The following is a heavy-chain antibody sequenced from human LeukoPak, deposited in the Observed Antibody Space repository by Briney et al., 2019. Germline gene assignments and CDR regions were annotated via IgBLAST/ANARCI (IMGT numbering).Heavy chain of an antibody. CDR3: ARSDNYDFWSGYQYNPGGY. CDR1: GGSISSGGYY. J-gene: IGHJ4*02. V-gene: IGHV4-61*02. D-gene: IGHD3-3*01. CDR2: IYTSGST. Sequence: SETLSLTCTVSGGSISSGGYYWSWLRQPAGKGLEWIGRIYTSGSTNYNPSLKSRVTISVDTSKNQFSLKLSSVTAADTAVYYCARSDNYDFWSGYQYNPGGYWGQGTLVTVSS.